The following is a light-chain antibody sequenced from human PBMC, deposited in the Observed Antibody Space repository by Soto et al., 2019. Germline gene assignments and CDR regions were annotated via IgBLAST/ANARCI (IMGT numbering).Light chain of an antibody. V-gene: IGKV3-20*01. J-gene: IGKJ1*01. Sequence: EIVLTQSPATLSLSPGERATLSCRASQSVSNNYLAWYQQKPGQAPRLLIYGASNRATGIPDRFSGSGSGTDFTLTISSLQPDDFATYYCQQYNSYPWTFGQGTKVDI. CDR3: QQYNSYPWT. CDR1: QSVSNNY. CDR2: GAS.